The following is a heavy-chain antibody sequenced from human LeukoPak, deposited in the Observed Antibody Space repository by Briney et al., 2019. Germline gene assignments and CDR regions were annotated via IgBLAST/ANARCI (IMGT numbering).Heavy chain of an antibody. D-gene: IGHD2-15*01. Sequence: ASVKVSCKAFGYTFTSNYMHWVRQAPGRGPEWMGVISPSGGSTTYAQKFQGRVTLTRDMSTSTDYLELSSLRSEDTAVYYCARDNSVRDEAWWINPWGQGTLVTVSS. J-gene: IGHJ5*02. V-gene: IGHV1-46*01. CDR3: ARDNSVRDEAWWINP. CDR1: GYTFTSNY. CDR2: ISPSGGST.